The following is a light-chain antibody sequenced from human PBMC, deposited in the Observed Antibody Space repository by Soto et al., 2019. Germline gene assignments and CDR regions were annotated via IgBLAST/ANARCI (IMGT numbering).Light chain of an antibody. CDR1: QSVSSY. V-gene: IGKV3-11*01. J-gene: IGKJ5*01. CDR3: QQRSNWPPIT. Sequence: EIVLTQSPATLSLSPGERATLSCRASQSVSSYLAWYRQKPGQAPRLLIYDASNRATGIPARFSGSGSETDFTLTISSLEPEDFAVYRGQQRSNWPPITCGQGTRLEIK. CDR2: DAS.